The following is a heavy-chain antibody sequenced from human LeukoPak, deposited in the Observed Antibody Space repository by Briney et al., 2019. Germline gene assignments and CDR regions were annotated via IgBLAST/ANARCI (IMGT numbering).Heavy chain of an antibody. CDR3: ARDNGGGYYFDY. V-gene: IGHV1-69*13. CDR1: GGTFSNYA. Sequence: ASVKVSFKASGGTFSNYAISWVRQAPGQGLEWMGGLIPIFGTANYAQKFQGRVTITADESTSTAYMELSSLRSEDTAVYYCARDNGGGYYFDYWGQGTLVTVSS. D-gene: IGHD3-10*01. J-gene: IGHJ4*02. CDR2: LIPIFGTA.